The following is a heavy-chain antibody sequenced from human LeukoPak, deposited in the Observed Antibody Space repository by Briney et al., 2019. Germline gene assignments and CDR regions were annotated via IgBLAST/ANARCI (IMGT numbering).Heavy chain of an antibody. Sequence: GGSLRLSCAASGFTFSSYSMNWVRQAPGKGLEWVSYISSSSTIYYADSVKGRFTISRDNAKNSLYLQMNSLRAEDTAVYYCARERPEWEINWFDPWGQGTLVTVSS. J-gene: IGHJ5*02. V-gene: IGHV3-48*04. D-gene: IGHD1-26*01. CDR2: ISSSSTI. CDR1: GFTFSSYS. CDR3: ARERPEWEINWFDP.